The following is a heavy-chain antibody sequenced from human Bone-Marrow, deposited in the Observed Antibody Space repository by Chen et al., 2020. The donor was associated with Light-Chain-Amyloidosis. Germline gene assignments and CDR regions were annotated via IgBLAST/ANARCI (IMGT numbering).Heavy chain of an antibody. D-gene: IGHD3-16*01. Sequence: EVQLVESGGGLVQAGGSLRLSCAASGFTFSSYWMSWVRQAPGKGLEWVTNIKEDGSEKYYVDSVKGRFTISRDNAKNSVYLQMNSLKDEDTALYYCASYNGGAALNIWGQGTMVTVSS. CDR1: GFTFSSYW. V-gene: IGHV3-7*01. J-gene: IGHJ3*02. CDR2: IKEDGSEK. CDR3: ASYNGGAALNI.